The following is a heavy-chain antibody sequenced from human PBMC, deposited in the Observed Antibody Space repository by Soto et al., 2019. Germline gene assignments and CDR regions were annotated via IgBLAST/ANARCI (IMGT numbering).Heavy chain of an antibody. CDR1: GYTFTDYF. J-gene: IGHJ5*02. CDR3: ARVTLKAGNWFDP. CDR2: INPNSRGT. V-gene: IGHV1-2*02. Sequence: ASVKVSCKASGYTFTDYFIHWVRQAPGQGFEWMGWINPNSRGTNYAQKFQGRVTMTRDTSNSTAYMELRGLRSDDTAVYYCARVTLKAGNWFDPWGQGTLVTVSS.